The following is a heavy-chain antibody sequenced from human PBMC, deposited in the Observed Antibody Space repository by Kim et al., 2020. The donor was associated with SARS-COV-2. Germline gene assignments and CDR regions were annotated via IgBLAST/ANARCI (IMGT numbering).Heavy chain of an antibody. Sequence: ASVKVSCKASGYTFSNYGISWVRQAPGQGLEWMGWISAYNGDTKNAQKLQGRVTITTDTSTSTAYMELRSLRSDDTAIYYCARDSEYSSGWIDYWGQGTLVTVSS. CDR1: GYTFSNYG. CDR2: ISAYNGDT. J-gene: IGHJ4*02. V-gene: IGHV1-18*01. CDR3: ARDSEYSSGWIDY. D-gene: IGHD6-19*01.